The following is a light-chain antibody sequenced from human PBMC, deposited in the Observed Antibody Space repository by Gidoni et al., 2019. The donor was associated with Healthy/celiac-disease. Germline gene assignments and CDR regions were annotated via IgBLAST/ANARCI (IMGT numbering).Light chain of an antibody. Sequence: EIVLTQSPGTLSLSPGERATLSCRASHSVSSSYLAWYQQKPGQAPRLLIYGASSRATGIPDRFSGSGSGTDFTLTISRLEPEDFAVYYCQQYGSSPPLTFXGXTKVXIK. CDR3: QQYGSSPPLT. V-gene: IGKV3-20*01. CDR1: HSVSSSY. J-gene: IGKJ4*01. CDR2: GAS.